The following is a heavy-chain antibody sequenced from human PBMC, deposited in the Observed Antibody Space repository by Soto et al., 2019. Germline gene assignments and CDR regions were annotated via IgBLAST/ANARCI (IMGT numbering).Heavy chain of an antibody. D-gene: IGHD5-12*01. J-gene: IGHJ4*02. CDR3: AREGSYSAYNFAHGIQLWSFDF. Sequence: PSETLSLTCTVSGGSINTFCWSWVRQPAGKGLEWIGRIFSSGSTSFNPSLESRVAMSVDTSKNHFSLNLSSVTAADMAVYYCAREGSYSAYNFAHGIQLWSFDFWGQGALVTVS. CDR1: GGSINTFC. V-gene: IGHV4-4*07. CDR2: IFSSGST.